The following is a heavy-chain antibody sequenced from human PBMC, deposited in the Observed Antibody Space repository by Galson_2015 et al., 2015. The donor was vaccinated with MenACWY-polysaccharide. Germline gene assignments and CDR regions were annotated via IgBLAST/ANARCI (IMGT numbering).Heavy chain of an antibody. Sequence: SLRLSCAASGSTFSSLCMHWLRHDIGKGLEWVAAIGTGGDTYYSVSVKGRFTISRENAKNSLYLQMNRLRAGDTAVYYCAREFTGDGSSWYYWYFDLWGRGTLVTVSP. CDR2: IGTGGDT. V-gene: IGHV3-13*01. D-gene: IGHD6-13*01. J-gene: IGHJ2*01. CDR1: GSTFSSLC. CDR3: AREFTGDGSSWYYWYFDL.